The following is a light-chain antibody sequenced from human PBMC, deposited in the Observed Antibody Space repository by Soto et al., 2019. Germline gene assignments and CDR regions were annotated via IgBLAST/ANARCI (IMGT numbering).Light chain of an antibody. CDR3: GQFVSSPPRT. CDR1: QNVYSN. CDR2: GAS. Sequence: ETVLTQSPATLSVSPGERVTLSCRAGQNVYSNLAWYQHKPGQAPRLLVYGASTRATDIPARFSGSGSGRDFTLTISGLQSEDFALYYCGQFVSSPPRTFGQGTKVEIK. J-gene: IGKJ1*01. V-gene: IGKV3-15*01.